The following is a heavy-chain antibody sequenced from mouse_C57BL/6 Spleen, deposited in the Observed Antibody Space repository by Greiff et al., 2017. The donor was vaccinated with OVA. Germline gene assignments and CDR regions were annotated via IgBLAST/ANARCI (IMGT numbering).Heavy chain of an antibody. V-gene: IGHV3-1*01. D-gene: IGHD1-1*01. Sequence: EVQLVESGPGMVKPSQSLSLTCTVTGYSITSGYDWHWIRHFPGNKLEWMGYISYSGSTNYNPSLKSRISITHDTSKNHFFLKLNSVTTEDTATYYCARESGSSYAMDYWGQGTSVTVSS. J-gene: IGHJ4*01. CDR1: GYSITSGYD. CDR3: ARESGSSYAMDY. CDR2: ISYSGST.